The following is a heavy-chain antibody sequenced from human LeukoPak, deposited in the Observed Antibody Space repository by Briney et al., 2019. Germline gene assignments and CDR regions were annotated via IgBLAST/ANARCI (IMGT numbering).Heavy chain of an antibody. D-gene: IGHD2-2*01. CDR3: AKCPSSVSCYGVRLDV. Sequence: GGSLRLSCVASGFTFTNNALTWVRQAPGKGLEWVSNIGGSGVTTNYANSVRGRLTISRDNSKNTLYLEMNSLRVDDTAIYYCAKCPSSVSCYGVRLDVWAKGPRSPSP. CDR2: IGGSGVTT. J-gene: IGHJ6*02. V-gene: IGHV3-23*01. CDR1: GFTFTNNA.